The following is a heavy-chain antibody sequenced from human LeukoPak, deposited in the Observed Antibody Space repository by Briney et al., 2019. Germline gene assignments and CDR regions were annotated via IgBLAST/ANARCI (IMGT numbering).Heavy chain of an antibody. D-gene: IGHD5-18*01. CDR3: ARNVDTSMVTLWYFDY. Sequence: ASVKASCKASGYTFTSYAIGWVRQAPGQGLEWMGWISGYNGNTNYAQKLQGRVTLTTDTSTSTAYMELRSLRSDDAAIYYCARNVDTSMVTLWYFDYWGQGTLVTVSS. J-gene: IGHJ4*02. CDR1: GYTFTSYA. V-gene: IGHV1-18*04. CDR2: ISGYNGNT.